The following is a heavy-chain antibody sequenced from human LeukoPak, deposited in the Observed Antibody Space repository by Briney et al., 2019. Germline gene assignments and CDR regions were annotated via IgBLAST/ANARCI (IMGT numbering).Heavy chain of an antibody. J-gene: IGHJ4*02. CDR2: IIPILGIA. D-gene: IGHD4-17*01. CDR3: ARGTHDYGDYPFDY. Sequence: SVKVSCKASGGTFSSYAISWVRQAPGQGLEWMGRIIPILGIANYAQKFQGRVTITADKSTSTAYMELSSLRSEDTAVYYCARGTHDYGDYPFDYWGQGTLVTVSS. V-gene: IGHV1-69*04. CDR1: GGTFSSYA.